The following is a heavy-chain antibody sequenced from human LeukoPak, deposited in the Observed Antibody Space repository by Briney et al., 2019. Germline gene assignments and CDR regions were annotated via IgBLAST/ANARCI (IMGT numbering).Heavy chain of an antibody. V-gene: IGHV1-8*01. CDR1: GYTFTSYD. CDR3: ARGRGVGATFLNAP. Sequence: ASVKVSCKASGYTFTSYDINWVRQAAGQGLEWMGWMNPNSGNTGYAQKFQGRVTMTSNTSISTACMELSSLRSQDTAVYYCARGRGVGATFLNAPWGQGTLVTVSS. J-gene: IGHJ5*02. D-gene: IGHD1-26*01. CDR2: MNPNSGNT.